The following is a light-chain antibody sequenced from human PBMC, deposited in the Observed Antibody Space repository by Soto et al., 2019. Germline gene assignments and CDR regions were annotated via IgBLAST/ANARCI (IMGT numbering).Light chain of an antibody. CDR3: TSYTSGSLDV. CDR1: SRDVGGYNY. CDR2: EVS. J-gene: IGLJ1*01. Sequence: QSVLTQPASVSGSPGQSITISCTGTSRDVGGYNYVSWYQHHPGKVPKLMIYEVSNRPSGVSNRLSGSKSGNTASLTISGLQAEDEADYFCTSYTSGSLDVFGTGTKVTVL. V-gene: IGLV2-14*01.